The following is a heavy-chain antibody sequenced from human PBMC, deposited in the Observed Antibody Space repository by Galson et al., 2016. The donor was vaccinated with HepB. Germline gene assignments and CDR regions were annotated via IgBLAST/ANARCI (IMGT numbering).Heavy chain of an antibody. Sequence: SLRLSCAASGLTVSTTYMTWVRQAPVRGLEWVSVIYNSGDTYYADSVRGRFTISRDISKNTVYLQMNTLRAEDTALYYCAGGYCSNGICYNNPDWWGQGTLVTVSS. D-gene: IGHD2-8*01. J-gene: IGHJ4*02. CDR2: IYNSGDT. V-gene: IGHV3-53*01. CDR1: GLTVSTTY. CDR3: AGGYCSNGICYNNPDW.